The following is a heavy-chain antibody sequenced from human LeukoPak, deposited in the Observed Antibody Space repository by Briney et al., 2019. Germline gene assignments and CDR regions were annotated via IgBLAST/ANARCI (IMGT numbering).Heavy chain of an antibody. J-gene: IGHJ5*02. V-gene: IGHV1-2*06. D-gene: IGHD2-15*01. Sequence: ASVKDSCKASGYTFTKYYMFWVRQAPGQGLEWMGRINPSSGGTDYAQKIQGRVTMTRDTSISTAYMELSRLRSDDTAMYYCARGYCSGGSCYSVENWFDPWGQGTLVTVSS. CDR1: GYTFTKYY. CDR2: INPSSGGT. CDR3: ARGYCSGGSCYSVENWFDP.